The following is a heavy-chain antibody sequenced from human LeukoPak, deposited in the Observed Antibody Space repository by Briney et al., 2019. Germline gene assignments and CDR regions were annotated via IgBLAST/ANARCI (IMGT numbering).Heavy chain of an antibody. CDR3: ARDRFPGIAVAATFDY. D-gene: IGHD6-19*01. CDR2: VSGSSSYI. V-gene: IGHV3-21*01. CDR1: GFTFSSYS. J-gene: IGHJ4*02. Sequence: GGSLRLSCAASGFTFSSYSMNWVRQAPGKGLEWVSSVSGSSSYIYYADSVKGRFTFSRDNAKNSLYLQMNSLRAEDTAVYYCARDRFPGIAVAATFDYWGQGTLVTVSS.